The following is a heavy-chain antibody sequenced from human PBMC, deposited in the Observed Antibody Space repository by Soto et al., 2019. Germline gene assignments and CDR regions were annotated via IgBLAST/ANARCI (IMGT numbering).Heavy chain of an antibody. J-gene: IGHJ6*03. CDR3: ARVRIFGVVLPMDV. V-gene: IGHV1-18*01. D-gene: IGHD3-3*01. CDR1: GYAFPNSG. CDR2: ISGYNGNT. Sequence: APVKVSCKASGYAFPNSGISWGRQAPGQGLEWMGWISGYNGNTNYAQNFQGRVTMTTDTSTSTVYMDLRSLRSDDTAVYYCARVRIFGVVLPMDVWGKGTTVTVSS.